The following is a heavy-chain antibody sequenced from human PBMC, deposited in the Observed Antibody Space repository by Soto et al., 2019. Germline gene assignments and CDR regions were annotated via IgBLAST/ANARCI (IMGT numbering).Heavy chain of an antibody. CDR3: ARLFAGATGNWYFDL. Sequence: QVQLQQWGAGLLKPSETLSLTCAVYGGSFSGYYWSWVRQPPGKGLEWIGEITHSGGINYNPSLKSRVTMSLDTSKNQFSLMLNSVSDADTAVYYCARLFAGATGNWYFDLWGRGTLVTVSS. CDR2: ITHSGGI. V-gene: IGHV4-34*01. D-gene: IGHD1-1*01. CDR1: GGSFSGYY. J-gene: IGHJ2*01.